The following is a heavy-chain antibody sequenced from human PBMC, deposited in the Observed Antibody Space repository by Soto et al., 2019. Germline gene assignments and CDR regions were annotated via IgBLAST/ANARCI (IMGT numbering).Heavy chain of an antibody. Sequence: GGSLRLSCAASGFTFSSYSMNWVRQAPGKGLEWVSSISSSSSYIYYADLVKGRFTISRDNAKNSLYLQMNSLRAEDTAVYYCARDIRYGGTGLYYFDYWGQGTLVTVSS. D-gene: IGHD2-15*01. CDR2: ISSSSSYI. CDR3: ARDIRYGGTGLYYFDY. CDR1: GFTFSSYS. J-gene: IGHJ4*02. V-gene: IGHV3-21*01.